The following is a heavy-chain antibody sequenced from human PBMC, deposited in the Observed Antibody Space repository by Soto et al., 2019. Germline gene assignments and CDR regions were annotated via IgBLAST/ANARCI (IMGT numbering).Heavy chain of an antibody. CDR2: IYPGDSDT. V-gene: IGHV5-51*01. Sequence: PGESLKISCKGSGYSFTSYWIGWVRQMPGKGLEWMGIIYPGDSDTRYSPSFQGQVTISADKSISTAYLQWRSLKASDTAMCYCARHWFGSEMAKMGLVYWRQGTVVTVSS. CDR3: ARHWFGSEMAKMGLVY. D-gene: IGHD3-10*01. CDR1: GYSFTSYW. J-gene: IGHJ4*02.